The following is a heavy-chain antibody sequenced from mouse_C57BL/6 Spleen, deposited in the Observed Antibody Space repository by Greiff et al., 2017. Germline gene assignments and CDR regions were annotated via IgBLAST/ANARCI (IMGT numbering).Heavy chain of an antibody. CDR2: IYPRDGST. CDR3: AREDYDYAWFAY. CDR1: GYTFTDHT. V-gene: IGHV1-78*01. D-gene: IGHD2-4*01. Sequence: VQGVESDAELVKPGASVKISCKVSGYTFTDHTIHWMKQRPEQGLEWIGYIYPRDGSTKYNEKFKGKATLTADKSSSTAYMQLNSLTSEDSAVYFCAREDYDYAWFAYWGQGTLVTVSA. J-gene: IGHJ3*01.